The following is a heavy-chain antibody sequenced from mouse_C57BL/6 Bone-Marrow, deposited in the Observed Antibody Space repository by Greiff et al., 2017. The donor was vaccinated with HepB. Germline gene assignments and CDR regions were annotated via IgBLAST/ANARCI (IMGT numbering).Heavy chain of an antibody. CDR3: ALKGVFDY. Sequence: QVQLQQPGAELVKPGASVKLSCKASGYTFTSYWMQWVKQRPGQGLEWIGEIDPSDSYTNYNQKFKGKATLTVDTSSSTAYMQLSSLTSEDSAVYYCALKGVFDYWGQGTTLTVSS. J-gene: IGHJ2*01. CDR2: IDPSDSYT. V-gene: IGHV1-50*01. CDR1: GYTFTSYW.